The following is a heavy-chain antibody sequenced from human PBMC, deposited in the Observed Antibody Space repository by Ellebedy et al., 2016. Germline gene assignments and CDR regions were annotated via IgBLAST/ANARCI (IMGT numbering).Heavy chain of an antibody. CDR2: IYYSGST. D-gene: IGHD5-18*01. CDR1: GGSVSSGSYY. J-gene: IGHJ4*02. CDR3: ARYIPQIQLWFDY. V-gene: IGHV4-61*01. Sequence: SETLSLTXTVSGGSVSSGSYYWSWIRQPPGKGLEWIGYIYYSGSTNYNPSLKSRVTISVDTSKNQFSLKLSSVTAADTAVYYCARYIPQIQLWFDYWGQGTLVTVSS.